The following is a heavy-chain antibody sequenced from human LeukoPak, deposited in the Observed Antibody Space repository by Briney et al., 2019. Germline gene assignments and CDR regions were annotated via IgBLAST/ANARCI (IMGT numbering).Heavy chain of an antibody. CDR1: GLRFSDYY. J-gene: IGHJ4*02. CDR3: ARDSPGYGGYTY. D-gene: IGHD5-12*01. Sequence: GGSLRLSCAASGLRFSDYYVSWIRQAPGKGLQWVSYISSGGDIMHYADSVKGRFTSSRDNAKNSGYLQMNSLRAEDTAVYYCARDSPGYGGYTYWGQGTLVTVSS. V-gene: IGHV3-11*04. CDR2: ISSGGDIM.